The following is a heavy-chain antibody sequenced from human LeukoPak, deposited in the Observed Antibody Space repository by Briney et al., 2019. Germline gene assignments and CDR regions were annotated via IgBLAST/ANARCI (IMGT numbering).Heavy chain of an antibody. V-gene: IGHV3-7*01. J-gene: IGHJ4*02. D-gene: IGHD6-6*01. CDR1: GFTFSSYW. CDR3: ARSAARSPSVGKY. Sequence: PGGSLRLSCAASGFTFSSYWMSWVRQAPGKGLEWVANIKQDGSEKYYVDSVKGRFTISRDNAKNSLYLQMNSLRAEDTAVYYCARSAARSPSVGKYWGQGTLVTVPS. CDR2: IKQDGSEK.